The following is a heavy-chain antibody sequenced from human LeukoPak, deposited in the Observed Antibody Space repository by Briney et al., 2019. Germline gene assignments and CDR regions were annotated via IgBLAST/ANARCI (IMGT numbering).Heavy chain of an antibody. CDR1: GFTFSSYW. J-gene: IGHJ6*02. CDR2: IRQDGSEK. D-gene: IGHD3-3*01. CDR3: ARDQAYDFWSGYLFYYGMDV. Sequence: PGGSLRLSCAASGFTFSSYWMSWVRQAPGKGLEWVANIRQDGSEKYYVDSVKGRFTISRDNAKKSLYLQMNSLRAEDTAVYYCARDQAYDFWSGYLFYYGMDVWGQGTTVTVSS. V-gene: IGHV3-7*01.